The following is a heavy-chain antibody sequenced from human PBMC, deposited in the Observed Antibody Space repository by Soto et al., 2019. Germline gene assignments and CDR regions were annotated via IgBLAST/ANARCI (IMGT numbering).Heavy chain of an antibody. Sequence: SVKVSCKASGGTFSSYAISWVRQAPGQGLEWMGGIIPIFGTANYAQKFQGRVTITADKSTSTAYMELSSLRSGDTAVYYCAGDILTGYHYGMDVWGQGTTVTVSS. D-gene: IGHD3-9*01. CDR2: IIPIFGTA. CDR1: GGTFSSYA. J-gene: IGHJ6*02. V-gene: IGHV1-69*06. CDR3: AGDILTGYHYGMDV.